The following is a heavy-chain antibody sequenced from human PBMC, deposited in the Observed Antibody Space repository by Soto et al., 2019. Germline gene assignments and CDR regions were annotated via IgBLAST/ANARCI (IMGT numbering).Heavy chain of an antibody. J-gene: IGHJ3*02. Sequence: EVQLVESGGGLVQPGGSLRLSCAASGFTFRTYEMNWVRQAPGKGLEWVSTITDSAGSTYYTDSVKGRFTISRDNSKNTLYLQMNSLRAEDTAIYYCAKDVTGGGYMAFDIWGQGTMVTVSS. CDR3: AKDVTGGGYMAFDI. V-gene: IGHV3-23*04. D-gene: IGHD3-16*02. CDR1: GFTFRTYE. CDR2: ITDSAGST.